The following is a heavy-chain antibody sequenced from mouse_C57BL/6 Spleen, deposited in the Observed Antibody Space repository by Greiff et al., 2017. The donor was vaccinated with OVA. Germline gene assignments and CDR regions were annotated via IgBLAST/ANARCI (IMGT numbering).Heavy chain of an antibody. CDR1: GFSLTSYG. CDR2: IWSGGST. Sequence: VKLMESGPGLVQPSQSLSITCTVSGFSLTSYGVHWVRQSPGKGLEWLGVIWSGGSTDYNAAFISRLSISKDNSKSQVFFKMTSLQADDTAIYYCARKPHWDGAMDYWGQGTSVTVSS. CDR3: ARKPHWDGAMDY. V-gene: IGHV2-2*01. J-gene: IGHJ4*01. D-gene: IGHD4-1*01.